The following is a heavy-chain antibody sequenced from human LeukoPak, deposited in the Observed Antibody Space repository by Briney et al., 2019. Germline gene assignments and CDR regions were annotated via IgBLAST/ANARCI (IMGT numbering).Heavy chain of an antibody. J-gene: IGHJ6*03. CDR1: GFTFSSYW. CDR2: IKQDGSEK. D-gene: IGHD1-26*01. V-gene: IGHV3-7*03. Sequence: GGSLRLSCAASGFTFSSYWMSWVRQAPGKGLEWVANIKQDGSEKYYVDSVKGRFTISRDNAKNSLYLQMNSLRAEDTAVYYCARRTATFYYYYYMDVWGKGTTVTISS. CDR3: ARRTATFYYYYYMDV.